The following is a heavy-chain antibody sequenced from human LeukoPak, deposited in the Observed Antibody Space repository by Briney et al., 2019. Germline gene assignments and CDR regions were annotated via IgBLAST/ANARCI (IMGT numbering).Heavy chain of an antibody. V-gene: IGHV4-30-2*01. J-gene: IGHJ4*02. CDR2: IDSETT. Sequence: SETLSLTCSVSGVFISSGGFYWNWIRQPPGKGLEWIGYIDSETTHCNPSLKSRVTISVDRSKNQFSLRLASVTAADTAVFYCARSGGYCSGGRCYNFDSWGQGTLVTVSS. CDR3: ARSGGYCSGGRCYNFDS. CDR1: GVFISSGGFY. D-gene: IGHD2-15*01.